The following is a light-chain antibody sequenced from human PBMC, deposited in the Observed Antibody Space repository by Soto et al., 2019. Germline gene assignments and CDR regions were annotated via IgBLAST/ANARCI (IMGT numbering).Light chain of an antibody. Sequence: QAVVTQPPSVSGAPGQRVTISCTGSRSNIGAGYDVHWYQQLPGTAPKVLIYANSNRPSGVPDRFSGSKSGTSASLAITGLQAEDEADYYCQSYDSSLRVVFGGGTKLTVL. CDR2: ANS. J-gene: IGLJ2*01. CDR3: QSYDSSLRVV. CDR1: RSNIGAGYD. V-gene: IGLV1-40*01.